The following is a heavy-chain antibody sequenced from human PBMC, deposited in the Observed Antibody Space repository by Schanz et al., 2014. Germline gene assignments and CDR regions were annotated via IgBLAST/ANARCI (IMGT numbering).Heavy chain of an antibody. CDR1: RLNFNNAW. V-gene: IGHV3-74*01. J-gene: IGHJ4*02. CDR3: VRDTDYHFDY. Sequence: EVQLVESGGGLVKPGGSLKLSCAASRLNFNNAWMHWVRQAPGKGLVWVSRTSNDGSFTTFADSVKGRFTISRDNAKNTLYLQMNSLRAEDTAVYYCVRDTDYHFDYWGQGTLVTVSS. CDR2: TSNDGSFT. D-gene: IGHD4-17*01.